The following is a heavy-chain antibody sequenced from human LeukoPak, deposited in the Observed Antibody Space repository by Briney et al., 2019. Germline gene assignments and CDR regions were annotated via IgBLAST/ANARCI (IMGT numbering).Heavy chain of an antibody. D-gene: IGHD6-13*01. Sequence: GGSLRLSCEASGFTFSNHWMHWVRQAPGKGLEWVAFIRYDGSNKYYADSVKGRFTISRDNSKNTLYLQMNSLRAEDTAVYYCARGLGGYTSSQAYWGQGTLVTVSS. CDR3: ARGLGGYTSSQAY. CDR2: IRYDGSNK. CDR1: GFTFSNHW. J-gene: IGHJ4*02. V-gene: IGHV3-30*02.